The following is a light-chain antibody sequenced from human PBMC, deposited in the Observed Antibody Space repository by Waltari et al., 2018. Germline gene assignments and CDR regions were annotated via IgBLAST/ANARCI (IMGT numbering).Light chain of an antibody. J-gene: IGKJ2*03. CDR3: QHGYGTPYS. CDR1: ENVNNY. Sequence: DIQMTQSPSSLSASVGDRVTITCRASENVNNYLNWYQQKPGKAPNLLIYKASTLQSGVPSRFSGSGSGTDYTFIISSLQSEDVAIYYCQHGYGTPYSFGQGTKVEIK. CDR2: KAS. V-gene: IGKV1-39*01.